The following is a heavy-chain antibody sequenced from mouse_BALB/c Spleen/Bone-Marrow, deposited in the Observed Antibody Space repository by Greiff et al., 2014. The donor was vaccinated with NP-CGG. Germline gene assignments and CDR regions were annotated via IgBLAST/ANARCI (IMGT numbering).Heavy chain of an antibody. CDR2: INSGGTNT. V-gene: IGHV5-6*02. J-gene: IGHJ4*01. Sequence: DLXYPGGSLKLSCAASGFTFSXYGMSXXXXXXXXXXXXXXXINSGGTNTYYPDSMKGRFTISRDSAKNTLYLQXXXXRSEDTAMYYCTRRGIYDERTAMDYWGRGTSVTVSS. CDR3: TRRGIYDERTAMDY. D-gene: IGHD2-12*01. CDR1: GFTFSXYG.